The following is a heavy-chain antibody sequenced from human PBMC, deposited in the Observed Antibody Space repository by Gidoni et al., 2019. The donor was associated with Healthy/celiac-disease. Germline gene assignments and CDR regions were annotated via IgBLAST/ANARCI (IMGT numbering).Heavy chain of an antibody. CDR3: ARDREAYSSSSGYYYYGMDV. D-gene: IGHD6-6*01. CDR1: GGSISSGSYY. V-gene: IGHV4-61*02. CDR2: IYTSGST. J-gene: IGHJ6*02. Sequence: QVQLQESGPGLVKPSQTLSLTCTVSGGSISSGSYYWSWIRQPAGKGLEWIGRIYTSGSTNYNPSLKSRVTISVDTSKNQFSLKLSSVTAADTAVYYCARDREAYSSSSGYYYYGMDVWGQGTTVTVSS.